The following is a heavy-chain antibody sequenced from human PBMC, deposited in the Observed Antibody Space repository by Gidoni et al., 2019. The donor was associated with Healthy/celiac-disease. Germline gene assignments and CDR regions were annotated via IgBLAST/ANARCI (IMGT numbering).Heavy chain of an antibody. CDR1: GFTFSSYA. J-gene: IGHJ4*02. D-gene: IGHD3-3*01. CDR2: ISGSGGST. Sequence: EVQLLESVGGLVQPGGSLRLSCAASGFTFSSYAMSWVRQAPGKGLEWVSAISGSGGSTYYADSVKGRFTISRDNSKNTLYLQMNSLRAEDTAVYYCAKGDDFWSGYYTASPYYLDYWGQGTLVTVSS. V-gene: IGHV3-23*01. CDR3: AKGDDFWSGYYTASPYYLDY.